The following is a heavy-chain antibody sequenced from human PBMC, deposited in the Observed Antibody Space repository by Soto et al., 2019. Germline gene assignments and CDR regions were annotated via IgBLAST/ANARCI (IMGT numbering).Heavy chain of an antibody. CDR3: ARPDSNCYDSSGSPSGY. CDR2: IWYDGSNK. Sequence: GGSLRLSCAASGFTFSSYGMHWVRQAPGKGLEWVAVIWYDGSNKYYADSVKGRFTISRDNSKSTLYLQMTSLRAEDTAVYYCARPDSNCYDSSGSPSGYLGQGPLVTVPS. CDR1: GFTFSSYG. D-gene: IGHD3-22*01. V-gene: IGHV3-33*01. J-gene: IGHJ4*02.